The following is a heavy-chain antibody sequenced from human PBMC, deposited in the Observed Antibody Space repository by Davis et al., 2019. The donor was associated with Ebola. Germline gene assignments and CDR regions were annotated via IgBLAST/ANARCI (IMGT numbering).Heavy chain of an antibody. CDR3: ARDGIVVAALDY. CDR1: GGTFSSYA. J-gene: IGHJ4*02. CDR2: ISAYNGNT. Sequence: AASVKVSCKASGGTFSSYAISWVRQAPGQGLEWMGWISAYNGNTNYAQKLQGRVTMTTDTSTSTAYMELRSLRSDDTAVYYCARDGIVVAALDYWGQGTLVTVSS. D-gene: IGHD3-22*01. V-gene: IGHV1-18*01.